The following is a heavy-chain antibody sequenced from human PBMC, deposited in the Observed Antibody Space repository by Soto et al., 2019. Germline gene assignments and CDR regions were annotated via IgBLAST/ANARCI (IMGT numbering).Heavy chain of an antibody. D-gene: IGHD1-1*01. CDR1: GDTFTNYA. V-gene: IGHV1-3*01. CDR2: INAGNGHT. J-gene: IGHJ4*02. CDR3: ARGRWTQTTADYYLDS. Sequence: QVQLVQSGTEVKKPGASVKLSCKASGDTFTNYAIHWVRQAPGQRLEWMVWINAGNGHTKYSQKFQGRVTVTRDPSATTAYMELSSLRSEDTAVYYCARGRWTQTTADYYLDSWGQGTLVTVSS.